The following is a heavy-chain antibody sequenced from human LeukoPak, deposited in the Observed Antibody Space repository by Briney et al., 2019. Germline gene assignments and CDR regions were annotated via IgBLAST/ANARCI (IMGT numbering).Heavy chain of an antibody. V-gene: IGHV3-64*01. CDR3: AKEYYYDSSGFDAFDI. CDR2: ISSNGGST. D-gene: IGHD3-22*01. J-gene: IGHJ3*02. CDR1: GFTFSSYA. Sequence: PGGSLRLSCAASGFTFSSYAMHWVRQAPGKGLEYVSAISSNGGSTYYANSVKGRFTISRDNSKNTLYIQMGSLRAEDTAVYYCAKEYYYDSSGFDAFDIWGQGTMVTVSS.